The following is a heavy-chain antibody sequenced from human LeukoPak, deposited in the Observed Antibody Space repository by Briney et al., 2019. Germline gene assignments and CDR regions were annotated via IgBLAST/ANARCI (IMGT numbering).Heavy chain of an antibody. V-gene: IGHV7-4-1*02. CDR3: ARDKMFGSYYYDSSGYYFDY. CDR1: GYTFTSYA. Sequence: GASVKVSCKASGYTFTSYAMNWVRQAPGQGLEWMGWINTNTGNPTYAQGFTGRFVFSLDTSVSTAYLQISSLKAEDTAVYYCARDKMFGSYYYDSSGYYFDYWGQGTLVTVSS. CDR2: INTNTGNP. D-gene: IGHD3-22*01. J-gene: IGHJ4*02.